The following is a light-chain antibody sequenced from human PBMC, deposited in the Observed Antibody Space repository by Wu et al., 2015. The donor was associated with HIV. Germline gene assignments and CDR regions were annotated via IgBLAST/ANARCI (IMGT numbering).Light chain of an antibody. CDR1: QNINTW. Sequence: DIQMTQSPSSVSASEGDTVTITCRASQNINTWLAWYQQKAGEAPKLLIYAASSLQAGVPSRFSGSGSGTQFTLTITGLQPGDVATYHCQQTDTPPPTFGQGTRLEIK. V-gene: IGKV1-12*01. CDR3: QQTDTPPPT. J-gene: IGKJ5*01. CDR2: AAS.